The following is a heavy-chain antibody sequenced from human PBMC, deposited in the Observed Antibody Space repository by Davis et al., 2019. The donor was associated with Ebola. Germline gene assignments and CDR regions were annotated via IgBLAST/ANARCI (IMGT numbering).Heavy chain of an antibody. CDR1: GFTVSSNY. Sequence: PGGSLRLSCAASGFTVSSNYMSWVRQAPGKGLEWVSVIYSGGSTYYADSVKGRFTISRDNSKNTLYLQMNSLRAEDTAVYYCAREDTVDDYGDPGDNWFDPWGQGTLVTVSS. CDR3: AREDTVDDYGDPGDNWFDP. V-gene: IGHV3-66*01. J-gene: IGHJ5*02. D-gene: IGHD4-17*01. CDR2: IYSGGST.